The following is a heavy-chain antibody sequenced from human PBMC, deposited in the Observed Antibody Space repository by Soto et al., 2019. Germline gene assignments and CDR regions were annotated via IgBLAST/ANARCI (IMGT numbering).Heavy chain of an antibody. Sequence: ASVKVSRKASGYTFTSYGISWVRQAPGQGLEWMGWISAYNGNTNYAQKLQGRVTMTTDTSTSTAYMELRSLRSDDTAVYYCARGYCSGGSCYSDFDYWGQGTLVTVSS. V-gene: IGHV1-18*01. J-gene: IGHJ4*02. CDR3: ARGYCSGGSCYSDFDY. CDR2: ISAYNGNT. D-gene: IGHD2-15*01. CDR1: GYTFTSYG.